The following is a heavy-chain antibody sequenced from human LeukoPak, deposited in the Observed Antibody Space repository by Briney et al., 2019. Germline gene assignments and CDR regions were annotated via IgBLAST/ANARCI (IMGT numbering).Heavy chain of an antibody. J-gene: IGHJ4*02. CDR1: GGTFSSYA. CDR3: ARGYIAAAGTCY. V-gene: IGHV1-69*04. D-gene: IGHD6-13*01. CDR2: IIPILGIA. Sequence: SVKVSCKASGGTFSSYAISWVRQAPGQGLEWMGRIIPILGIANYAQKFQGRVTITADKSTSTAYMELSSLRSEDTAVYYCARGYIAAAGTCYWGQGTLVTVSS.